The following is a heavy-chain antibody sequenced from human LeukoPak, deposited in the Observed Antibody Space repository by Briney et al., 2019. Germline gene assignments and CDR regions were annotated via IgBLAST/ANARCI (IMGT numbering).Heavy chain of an antibody. D-gene: IGHD6-19*01. CDR1: GYTFTGYY. CDR2: INPNSGGT. V-gene: IGHV1-2*02. CDR3: ARDSYGSGWYHGY. J-gene: IGHJ4*02. Sequence: PMASVKVSYKASGYTFTGYYMHWVRQAPGQGLEWMGWINPNSGGTNYAQKFQGRVTMTRDTSISTAYMELSRLRSDDTAVYYCARDSYGSGWYHGYWGQGTLVTVSS.